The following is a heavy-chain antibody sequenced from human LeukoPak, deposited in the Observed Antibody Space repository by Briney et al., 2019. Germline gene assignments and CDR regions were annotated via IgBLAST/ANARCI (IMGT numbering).Heavy chain of an antibody. Sequence: PGGSLRLSCAASGFTFSSSTMNWVRQAPGKGLEWVSSISSTSTSINYADSVRGRFTISRDNAKNSLYLQMSSLRAEDTAVYYCARVMRPGYCSGGSCSYYFDYWGQGTLVTVSS. CDR3: ARVMRPGYCSGGSCSYYFDY. CDR2: ISSTSTSI. CDR1: GFTFSSST. V-gene: IGHV3-21*01. D-gene: IGHD2-15*01. J-gene: IGHJ4*02.